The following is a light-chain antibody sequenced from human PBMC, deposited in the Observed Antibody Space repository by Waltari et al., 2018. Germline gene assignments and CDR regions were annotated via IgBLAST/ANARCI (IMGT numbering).Light chain of an antibody. V-gene: IGKV4-1*01. Sequence: DIVMTQSPDSLAVSLGERATINCKSSQSVLYDSNNKNYLAWYQQKPGQPPKLLIYWASTRESGVPDRVSGSGSGTDFTLTISSLQAEDVAVYYCQQYYSVPLTFGGGTKVEIK. CDR3: QQYYSVPLT. CDR2: WAS. J-gene: IGKJ4*01. CDR1: QSVLYDSNNKNY.